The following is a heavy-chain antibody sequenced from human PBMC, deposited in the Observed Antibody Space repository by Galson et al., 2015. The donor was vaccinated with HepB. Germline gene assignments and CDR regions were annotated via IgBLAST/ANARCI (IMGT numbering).Heavy chain of an antibody. V-gene: IGHV4-31*03. J-gene: IGHJ5*02. D-gene: IGHD6-25*01. CDR2: IYYSGST. CDR1: GGSISSGGYY. CDR3: ARGGVGMGRLGNWFDP. Sequence: LSLTCTVSGGSISSGGYYWSWIRQHPGKGLEWIGYIYYSGSTYYNPSLKSRVTISVDTSKNQFSLKLSSVTAADTAVYYCARGGVGMGRLGNWFDPWGQGTLVTVSS.